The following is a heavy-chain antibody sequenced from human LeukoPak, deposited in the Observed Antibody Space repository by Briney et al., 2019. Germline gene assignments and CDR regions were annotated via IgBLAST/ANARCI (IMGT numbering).Heavy chain of an antibody. CDR3: ARGPDTYYFYYMDV. Sequence: GGSLRLSCAASGFTFSRYSMNWVRQAPGKGLEWVSFISSTSTYIYYADSVKGRFTFSRDNGKNSLYLQMNSLRAEDTAVYYCARGPDTYYFYYMDVWGKGTTATVSS. J-gene: IGHJ6*03. V-gene: IGHV3-21*03. CDR1: GFTFSRYS. CDR2: ISSTSTYI.